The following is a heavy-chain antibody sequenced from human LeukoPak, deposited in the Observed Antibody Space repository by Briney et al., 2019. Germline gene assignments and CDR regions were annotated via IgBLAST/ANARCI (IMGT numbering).Heavy chain of an antibody. CDR3: ARVLGYCSGGSCPRGWFDP. V-gene: IGHV3-7*03. D-gene: IGHD2-15*01. CDR2: IKEDGSEK. Sequence: GGSLRLSCAASGFTFSRYWMTWVRQAPGKGLEWVANIKEDGSEKYYVDSVKGRFTISRDNAKNSLYLQMNSLRAEDTAVYYCARVLGYCSGGSCPRGWFDPWGQGTLVTVSS. J-gene: IGHJ5*02. CDR1: GFTFSRYW.